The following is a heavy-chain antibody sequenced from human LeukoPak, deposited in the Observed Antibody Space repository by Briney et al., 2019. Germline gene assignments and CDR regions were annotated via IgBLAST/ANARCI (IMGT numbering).Heavy chain of an antibody. CDR2: INPDNGGT. J-gene: IGHJ3*02. D-gene: IGHD3-22*01. Sequence: ASVKVSCKASGYTFTGYYIHWVRQAPGQGLEWMGRINPDNGGTNYAQKFQGRVTMTRDMSMSTAYMELSRLRSVDTAVYYCAGEDNSSGYRPFDIWGQGTMVTVPS. V-gene: IGHV1-2*06. CDR3: AGEDNSSGYRPFDI. CDR1: GYTFTGYY.